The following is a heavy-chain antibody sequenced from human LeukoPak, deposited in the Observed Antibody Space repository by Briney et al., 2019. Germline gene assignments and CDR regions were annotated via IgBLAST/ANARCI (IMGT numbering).Heavy chain of an antibody. Sequence: SETLSLTCTVSGGSISSYYWSWIRQPPGKGLEWIGYIYYSGSTNYNPSLKSRVTISVDRSKNQFSLKLSSVTAADTAVYYCARAGSWPSYYFDYWGQGTLVTVSS. D-gene: IGHD6-13*01. CDR2: IYYSGST. CDR3: ARAGSWPSYYFDY. J-gene: IGHJ4*02. CDR1: GGSISSYY. V-gene: IGHV4-59*12.